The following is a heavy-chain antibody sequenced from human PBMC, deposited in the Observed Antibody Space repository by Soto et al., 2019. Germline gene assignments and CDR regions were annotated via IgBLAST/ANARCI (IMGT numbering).Heavy chain of an antibody. Sequence: QVQLEQSGAELKKPGSSVKVSCEASGGSFMSYSFTWVRQAPGKGLEWMGRIIPIQNKANYALKFHDRVTITADRTTRTVYMELRSLRPEDTAVYYCAKSLLFVDHAYMDVWGKGTTVTVSS. CDR3: AKSLLFVDHAYMDV. V-gene: IGHV1-69*02. CDR2: IIPIQNKA. D-gene: IGHD2-15*01. CDR1: GGSFMSYS. J-gene: IGHJ6*03.